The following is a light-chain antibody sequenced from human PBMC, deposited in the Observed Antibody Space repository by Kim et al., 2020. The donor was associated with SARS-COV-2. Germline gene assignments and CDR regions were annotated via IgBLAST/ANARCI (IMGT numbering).Light chain of an antibody. CDR1: QGIDRW. V-gene: IGKV1-12*01. J-gene: IGKJ4*01. CDR2: ATS. CDR3: QQAYSFPLT. Sequence: DIQMTQSPSSVSASVGDRVTITCRASQGIDRWLSWYQQRPGKAPHLLIYATSTLEAGFPSRFSGSGSGTYFTLTISGLQPEDSATYYCQQAYSFPLTFGGGTKVDIK.